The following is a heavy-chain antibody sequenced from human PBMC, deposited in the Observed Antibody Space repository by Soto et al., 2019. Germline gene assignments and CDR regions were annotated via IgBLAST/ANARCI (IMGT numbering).Heavy chain of an antibody. CDR1: GFTFSSYG. CDR3: ARGGRGSVYYPPHY. Sequence: QVQLVESGGGVFQPGRSLRLSVAASGFTFSSYGRHWVRQAPGKGLGGVAVIGYDGRNKYYADSVKGRFTISRDNSKNTLYLQMNSLRAEDTAVYYCARGGRGSVYYPPHYWGQGTLVTVSS. CDR2: IGYDGRNK. V-gene: IGHV3-33*01. J-gene: IGHJ4*02. D-gene: IGHD3-22*01.